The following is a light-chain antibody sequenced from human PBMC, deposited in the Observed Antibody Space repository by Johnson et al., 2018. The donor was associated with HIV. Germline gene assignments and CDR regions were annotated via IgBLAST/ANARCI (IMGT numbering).Light chain of an antibody. CDR2: ENN. J-gene: IGLJ1*01. Sequence: QSVLTQPPSVSAAPGQKVTISCSGSSSNIGNNYVSWYQQLPGTAPKLLIYENNKRPSGIPYRFSGSKSGTSATLGITGLQTGDEADYYCGTWDSSLSVYVLGTVTKVTGL. V-gene: IGLV1-51*02. CDR1: SSNIGNNY. CDR3: GTWDSSLSVYV.